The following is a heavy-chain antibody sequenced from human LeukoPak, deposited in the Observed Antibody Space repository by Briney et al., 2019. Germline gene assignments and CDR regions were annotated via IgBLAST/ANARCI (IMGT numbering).Heavy chain of an antibody. D-gene: IGHD2/OR15-2a*01. CDR2: ISCYNGDT. CDR1: GYTFNKYG. Sequence: GASVKVSCMASGYTFNKYGISWVRQAPGQGLEWMGWISCYNGDTNYAQKLQGRVTLSTDTPTATVYMELRSLRSDDMAVYYCARDPSNTSGWKTWFDTWGQGTPVTVSS. V-gene: IGHV1-18*03. CDR3: ARDPSNTSGWKTWFDT. J-gene: IGHJ5*02.